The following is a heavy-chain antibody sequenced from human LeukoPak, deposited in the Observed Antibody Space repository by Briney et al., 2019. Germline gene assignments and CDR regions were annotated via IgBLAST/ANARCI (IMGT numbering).Heavy chain of an antibody. CDR2: IRSKAYGGTT. CDR3: TRQGWLGEESDFDY. CDR1: GFTFGDYA. Sequence: GSLRLSCTASGFTFGDYAMSWVRQAPGKGLEWVGFIRSKAYGGTTEYAASVKGRFTISRDDSKSIAYLQMNSLKTEDTAVYYCTRQGWLGEESDFDYWGQGTLVTVSS. J-gene: IGHJ4*02. D-gene: IGHD3-10*01. V-gene: IGHV3-49*04.